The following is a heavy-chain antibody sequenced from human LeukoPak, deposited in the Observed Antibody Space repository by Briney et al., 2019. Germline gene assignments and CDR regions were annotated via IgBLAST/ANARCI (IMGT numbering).Heavy chain of an antibody. J-gene: IGHJ4*02. Sequence: PSETLSLTCTVSGGSISSYYWSWIRQPPGKGLEWIGYIYYSGSTNYNPSLKSRVTISLDASKNQFSLKLSSVTAADTAMYYCARCLAYSSGWFLDHWGQGTLVTVSS. CDR1: GGSISSYY. CDR3: ARCLAYSSGWFLDH. V-gene: IGHV4-59*01. D-gene: IGHD6-19*01. CDR2: IYYSGST.